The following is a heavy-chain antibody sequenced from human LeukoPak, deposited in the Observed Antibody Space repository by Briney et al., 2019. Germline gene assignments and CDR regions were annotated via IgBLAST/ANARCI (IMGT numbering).Heavy chain of an antibody. CDR1: GYTFTSYG. CDR3: ARDPLTYCSGGSCYRPIPSDY. J-gene: IGHJ4*02. CDR2: ISAYNGDT. D-gene: IGHD2-15*01. Sequence: ASVKVSCKASGYTFTSYGISWVRQAPGQGLEWMGWISAYNGDTNYAQKLQGRVTMTTDSSTSTAYMELRSLRSDDTAVYYCARDPLTYCSGGSCYRPIPSDYWGQGTLVTVSS. V-gene: IGHV1-18*01.